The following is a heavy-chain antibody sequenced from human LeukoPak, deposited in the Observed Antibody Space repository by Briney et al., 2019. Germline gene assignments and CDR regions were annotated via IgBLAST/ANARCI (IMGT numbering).Heavy chain of an antibody. D-gene: IGHD5-18*01. V-gene: IGHV4-59*01. CDR1: GGSISSYY. CDR2: IYYSGST. J-gene: IGHJ4*02. Sequence: SETLSLTCTVSGGSISSYYWSWIRQPPGKGLEWIGFIYYSGSTNYNPSLKSRVTISVDTSKNQFSLKLTSLTAADTALYYCAKDRYSYGSGNFDYWGQGTLVTVSS. CDR3: AKDRYSYGSGNFDY.